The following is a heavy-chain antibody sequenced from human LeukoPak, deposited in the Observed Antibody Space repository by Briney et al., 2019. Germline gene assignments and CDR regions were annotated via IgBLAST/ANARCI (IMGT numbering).Heavy chain of an antibody. CDR2: ILPILGIA. J-gene: IGHJ6*02. V-gene: IGHV1-69*04. CDR1: GGTFSRYA. Sequence: ASAKVSCKASGGTFSRYAISWVRQAPGHGLEWRGRILPILGIANYAQKFQGRVTITADKSTSTAYMELSSLRSEDTAVYYCARPVTGDLGNYYYGMDVWGQGTTVTVSS. D-gene: IGHD7-27*01. CDR3: ARPVTGDLGNYYYGMDV.